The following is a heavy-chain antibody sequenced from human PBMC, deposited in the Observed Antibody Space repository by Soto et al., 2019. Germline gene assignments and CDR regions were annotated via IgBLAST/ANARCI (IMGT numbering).Heavy chain of an antibody. V-gene: IGHV4-39*01. CDR3: AGLFPIVRVRPPDY. J-gene: IGHJ4*02. CDR1: GGSLSSSGYY. D-gene: IGHD3-10*01. Sequence: QLQLQESGPGLVKPSGTLSLTCTISGGSLSSSGYYWSWFRQPPGKGLEYIVSVFYRGNTYYNPSLKSRVTMSVDTPKNQFSLNLTSVTAADTAVYYCAGLFPIVRVRPPDYWGQGTLVTVSS. CDR2: VFYRGNT.